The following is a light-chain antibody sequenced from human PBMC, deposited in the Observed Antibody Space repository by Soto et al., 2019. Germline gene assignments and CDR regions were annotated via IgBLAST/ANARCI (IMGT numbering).Light chain of an antibody. CDR1: QDIVNW. J-gene: IGKJ1*01. CDR3: QQYNSYPGT. V-gene: IGKV1-5*01. Sequence: DIQMTQSPSTLSASVGDRVTITCRASQDIVNWLAWYQHTPGKAPQLLIFDASTLQSGVPSRFIGSASGTEFTLTINNLQPDDLGTYFCQQYNSYPGTFGQVTKVEIK. CDR2: DAS.